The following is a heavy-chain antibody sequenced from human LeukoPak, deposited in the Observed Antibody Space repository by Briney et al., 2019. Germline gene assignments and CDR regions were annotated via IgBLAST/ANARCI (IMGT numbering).Heavy chain of an antibody. CDR1: GFTFSSYA. D-gene: IGHD1-26*01. CDR3: AKLWRGSYPRYFDY. J-gene: IGHJ4*02. CDR2: ISGSGGST. V-gene: IGHV3-23*01. Sequence: GGSLRLSCAASGFTFSSYAMSWVRQAPGKGLEWVSAISGSGGSTFYADSVKGRFTISRDNSKNTLYLQMNSLSAEDSAIYYCAKLWRGSYPRYFDYWGQGALVTVSS.